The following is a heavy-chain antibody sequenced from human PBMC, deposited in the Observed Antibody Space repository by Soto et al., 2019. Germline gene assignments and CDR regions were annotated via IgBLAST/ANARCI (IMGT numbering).Heavy chain of an antibody. CDR2: IYTSGST. Sequence: PSETLSLTCTVSGGSISSYYWSWIRQPAGKGLEWIGRIYTSGSTNYNPSLKGRVTMSVDTSKNQFSLKLSSVTAADTAVYYCARVRGYYDSSGYYYGGNWFDPWGQGTLVTVSS. CDR3: ARVRGYYDSSGYYYGGNWFDP. D-gene: IGHD3-22*01. CDR1: GGSISSYY. J-gene: IGHJ5*02. V-gene: IGHV4-4*07.